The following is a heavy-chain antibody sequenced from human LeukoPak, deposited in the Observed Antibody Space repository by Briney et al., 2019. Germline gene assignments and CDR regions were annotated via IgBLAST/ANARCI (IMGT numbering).Heavy chain of an antibody. D-gene: IGHD1-1*01. Sequence: GGSLRLSCAASGFTFSTYSMNWVRQAPGKGLEWVSSISSSSSYIYYADSVKGRFTISRDNAKNSLYLQMNSLRAEDTAVYYCARDVTIWNDGADALDIWGQGTTVTVSS. CDR3: ARDVTIWNDGADALDI. CDR2: ISSSSSYI. J-gene: IGHJ3*02. CDR1: GFTFSTYS. V-gene: IGHV3-21*01.